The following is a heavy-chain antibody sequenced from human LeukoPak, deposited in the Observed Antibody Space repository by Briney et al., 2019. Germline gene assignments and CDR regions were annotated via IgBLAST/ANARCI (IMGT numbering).Heavy chain of an antibody. V-gene: IGHV3-7*01. D-gene: IGHD3-10*01. Sequence: PGGSLRLSCAASGFTFSSYWMSWFRQAPGKGLEWVANIKQDGSEKYYVDSVKGRFTISRDNAKNSLYLQMNSLRAEDTAVYYCARVSYYYYGSGSYSQDAFDIWGQGTMVTVSS. J-gene: IGHJ3*02. CDR1: GFTFSSYW. CDR2: IKQDGSEK. CDR3: ARVSYYYYGSGSYSQDAFDI.